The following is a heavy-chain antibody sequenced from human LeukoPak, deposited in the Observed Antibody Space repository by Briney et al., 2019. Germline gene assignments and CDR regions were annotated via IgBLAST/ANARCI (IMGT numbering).Heavy chain of an antibody. D-gene: IGHD3-22*01. Sequence: SETLSLTCAVYGGSFSGYYWSWIRQPPGKGLEWIGYIYYSGSTRYNPSLKSRVTISVDTSKNQFSLKLSSVTAADTAVYYCARMSSGSLDVWGKGTTVTVSS. CDR1: GGSFSGYY. V-gene: IGHV4-59*01. CDR3: ARMSSGSLDV. J-gene: IGHJ6*04. CDR2: IYYSGST.